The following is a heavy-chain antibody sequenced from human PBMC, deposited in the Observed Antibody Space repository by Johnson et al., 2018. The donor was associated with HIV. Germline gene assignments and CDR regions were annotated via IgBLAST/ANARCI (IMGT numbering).Heavy chain of an antibody. V-gene: IGHV3-30*02. J-gene: IGHJ3*01. CDR1: GFTFSDYG. Sequence: QVQLVESGGGVAKPGGSLRLSCAASGFTFSDYGMHWVRQAPGKGLEWVAVIRYDGGNKYYADSVKGRFTFSRDNSKNTVFLQMNSLTAEDTAVYYFAKAAGQITLDAFDVWGQGTMVTVSS. CDR3: AKAAGQITLDAFDV. D-gene: IGHD3-10*01. CDR2: IRYDGGNK.